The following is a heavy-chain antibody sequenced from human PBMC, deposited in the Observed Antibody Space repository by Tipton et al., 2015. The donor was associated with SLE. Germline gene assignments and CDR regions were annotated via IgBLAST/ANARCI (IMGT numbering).Heavy chain of an antibody. CDR2: VYYSGTT. V-gene: IGHV4-59*01. Sequence: TLSLTCTVSGSSITAYYWTWIRQPPGKGLEWIGYVYYSGTTNYNPSLKSRVTISVDTSKNQFSLRLTSVTGADTAVYYCARHRAYSGYDLFYFDYWGQGTLVTVSS. CDR3: ARHRAYSGYDLFYFDY. CDR1: GSSITAYY. D-gene: IGHD5-12*01. J-gene: IGHJ4*02.